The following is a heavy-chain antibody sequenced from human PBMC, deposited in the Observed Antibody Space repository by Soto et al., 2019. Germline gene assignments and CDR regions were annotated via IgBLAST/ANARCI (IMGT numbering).Heavy chain of an antibody. D-gene: IGHD6-19*01. Sequence: EVQLLESGGGLVQPGGSLRLSCAASGSTFSSYAMSWVRQAPGQGLEWDSAISGSGGSTYYADTVKGRFTITSDNSKNTLYLQMNSLRSEDTAVYYCAKDGEQWLVPLEYYYYGMDVWGQGTTVTVSS. CDR1: GSTFSSYA. V-gene: IGHV3-23*01. CDR3: AKDGEQWLVPLEYYYYGMDV. J-gene: IGHJ6*02. CDR2: ISGSGGST.